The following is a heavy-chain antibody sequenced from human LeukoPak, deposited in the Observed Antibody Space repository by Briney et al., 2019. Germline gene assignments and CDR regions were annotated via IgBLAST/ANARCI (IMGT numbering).Heavy chain of an antibody. J-gene: IGHJ4*02. CDR3: TRERSTVTFDY. CDR2: IHYSGTA. Sequence: SETLSLTCTVSGASISNDYWSWIRQPPGKRLEFIGYIHYSGTAKYNASLESRVTFSVDTSRNQVSLKLTSVTAADTAVYYCTRERSTVTFDYWGQGTLVTVSS. V-gene: IGHV4-59*01. CDR1: GASISNDY. D-gene: IGHD4-17*01.